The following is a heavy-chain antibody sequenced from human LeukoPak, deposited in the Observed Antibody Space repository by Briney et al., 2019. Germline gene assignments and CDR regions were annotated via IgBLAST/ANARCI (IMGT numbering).Heavy chain of an antibody. J-gene: IGHJ4*02. V-gene: IGHV3-23*01. CDR1: GFTFSSYA. Sequence: GGPLRLSCAASGFTFSSYAMSWVRQAPGKGLEWVSAISGSGGSTYYADSVKGRFTISRHNSKNTLYLQMNSLRAEDTAVYYCAKPLLGIAVAGTGVDYWGQGTLVTASS. CDR3: AKPLLGIAVAGTGVDY. CDR2: ISGSGGST. D-gene: IGHD6-19*01.